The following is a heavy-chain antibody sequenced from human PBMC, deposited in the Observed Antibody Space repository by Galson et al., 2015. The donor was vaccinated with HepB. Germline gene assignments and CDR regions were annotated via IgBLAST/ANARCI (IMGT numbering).Heavy chain of an antibody. CDR1: GFTFSDYW. CDR2: INADGSVK. D-gene: IGHD1-26*01. CDR3: TRVWPSGSSYFDY. V-gene: IGHV3-7*03. Sequence: SLRLSCAASGFTFSDYWMSWVRQTPRKGLEWVANINADGSVKYYVDSVKGRFIISRDDAKNSLYLQMNSLRAEDTAVYYCTRVWPSGSSYFDYWGPGTLVIVSS. J-gene: IGHJ4*02.